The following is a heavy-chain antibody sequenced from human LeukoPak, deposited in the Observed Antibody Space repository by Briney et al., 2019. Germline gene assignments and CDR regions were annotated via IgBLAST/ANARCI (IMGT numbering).Heavy chain of an antibody. CDR3: AREAVAGLYFDY. CDR2: IYYSGST. J-gene: IGHJ4*02. Sequence: PSETLSLTCTVSGGSISSYYWSWIRQPPGKGLEWIGYIYYSGSTNYNPSLKSRVTISVDTSKNQFSLKLSSVTAADTAVYYCAREAVAGLYFDYWGQGTLVTVSS. D-gene: IGHD6-19*01. V-gene: IGHV4-59*01. CDR1: GGSISSYY.